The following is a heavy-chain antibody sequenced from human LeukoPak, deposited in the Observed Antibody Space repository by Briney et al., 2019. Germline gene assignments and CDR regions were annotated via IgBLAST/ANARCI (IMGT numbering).Heavy chain of an antibody. D-gene: IGHD2-15*01. J-gene: IGHJ5*02. CDR2: ISSSSSTI. Sequence: PGGSLRLSCAASGFTFSSYSMNWVRQAPGKGLEWVSYISSSSSTIYYADSVKGRFTISRDNSKNTLYLQMNSLRAEDTAVYYCAKDLPLLAGWFDPWGQGTLVTVSS. CDR3: AKDLPLLAGWFDP. V-gene: IGHV3-48*01. CDR1: GFTFSSYS.